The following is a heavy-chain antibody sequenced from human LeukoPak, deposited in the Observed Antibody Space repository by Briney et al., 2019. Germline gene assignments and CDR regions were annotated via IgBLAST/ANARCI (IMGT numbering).Heavy chain of an antibody. Sequence: GGSLRLSCAASGFTCDDYAMHWVRRAPGKGLGWVSSISWKSDTIGYADSVRGRFTISRDNAKNSLYLQMNSLRPEDTALYYCAKSFYTSPPAGMDVWGQGTTVTVSS. V-gene: IGHV3-9*01. CDR1: GFTCDDYA. D-gene: IGHD2-2*02. J-gene: IGHJ6*02. CDR2: ISWKSDTI. CDR3: AKSFYTSPPAGMDV.